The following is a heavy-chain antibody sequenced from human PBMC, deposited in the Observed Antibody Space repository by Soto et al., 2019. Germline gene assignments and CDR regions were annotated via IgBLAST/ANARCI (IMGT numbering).Heavy chain of an antibody. Sequence: ASVKVSCKVSGYTLTELSMHWVRQAPGKGLEWMGGFDPEDGETIYAQKFQGRVTMTEGTSTDTAYMELSSLRSEDTAVYYCATEHSGSYLIDYWGQGTLVTVSS. D-gene: IGHD1-26*01. CDR2: FDPEDGET. J-gene: IGHJ4*02. CDR1: GYTLTELS. CDR3: ATEHSGSYLIDY. V-gene: IGHV1-24*01.